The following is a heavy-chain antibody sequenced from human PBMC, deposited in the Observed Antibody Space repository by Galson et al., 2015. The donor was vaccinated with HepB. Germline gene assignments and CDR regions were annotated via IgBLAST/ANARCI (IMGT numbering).Heavy chain of an antibody. V-gene: IGHV3-33*08. CDR2: IWYDGSNK. Sequence: SLRLSCAASGFTFSSYGMHWVRQAPGKGLEWVAVIWYDGSNKYYADSVKGRFTISRGNSKNTLYLQMNSLRAEDTAVYYCARYPARGVFNPRVDVWGQGTTVTVSS. CDR3: ARYPARGVFNPRVDV. CDR1: GFTFSSYG. J-gene: IGHJ6*02. D-gene: IGHD3-10*01.